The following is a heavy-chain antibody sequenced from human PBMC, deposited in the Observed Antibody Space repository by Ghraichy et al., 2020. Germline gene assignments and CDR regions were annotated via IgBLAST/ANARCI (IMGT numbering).Heavy chain of an antibody. CDR2: ISGSGGST. CDR3: AKEMGNWNYEGIDY. CDR1: GFTFSSYA. D-gene: IGHD1-7*01. J-gene: IGHJ4*02. V-gene: IGHV3-23*01. Sequence: LSLTCAASGFTFSSYAMSWVRQAPGKGLEWVSAISGSGGSTYYADSVKGRFTISRDNSKNTLYLQMNSLRAEDTAVYYCAKEMGNWNYEGIDYWGQGTLVTVSS.